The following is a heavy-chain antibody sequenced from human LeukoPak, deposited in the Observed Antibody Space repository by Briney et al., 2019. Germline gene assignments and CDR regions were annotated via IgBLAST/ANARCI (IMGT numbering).Heavy chain of an antibody. CDR1: GFTFSSYAM. CDR3: ARNGYYSADY. Sequence: GSLRLSCAASGFTFSSYAMSWVRQPPGKGLEWIGEIHHSGSTNYNPSLKSRVTISVDKSKNQFSVILTPVTAADTAVYFCARNGYYSADYWGQGTLVTVSS. V-gene: IGHV4-4*01. CDR2: IHHSGST. D-gene: IGHD4-17*01. J-gene: IGHJ4*02.